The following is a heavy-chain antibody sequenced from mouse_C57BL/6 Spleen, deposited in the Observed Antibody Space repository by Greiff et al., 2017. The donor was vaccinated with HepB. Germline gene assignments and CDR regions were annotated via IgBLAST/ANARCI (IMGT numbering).Heavy chain of an antibody. V-gene: IGHV1-59*01. D-gene: IGHD2-1*01. Sequence: QVQLQQPGAELVRPGTSVKLSCKASGYTFTSYWMHWVKQRPGQGLEWIGVIDPSDSYTNYNQKFKGKATLTVDTSSSTAYMQLSSLTSEDSAVYYCARIYYGNYRAMDYWGQGTSVTVSS. CDR2: IDPSDSYT. CDR1: GYTFTSYW. J-gene: IGHJ4*01. CDR3: ARIYYGNYRAMDY.